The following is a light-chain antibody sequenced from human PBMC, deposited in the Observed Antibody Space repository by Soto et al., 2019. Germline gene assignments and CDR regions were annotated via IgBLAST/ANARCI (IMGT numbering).Light chain of an antibody. Sequence: EIVLTQSPGTLSLSPGERATLSCRASQSVSSTYLAWYQQKPGQAPRLLIYGASSRATGIPDRFRGSGSGTDFTLTNSRLEPEDFAVYYCQRYDISPFPFGQGTKLEIK. V-gene: IGKV3-20*01. CDR3: QRYDISPFP. J-gene: IGKJ2*01. CDR2: GAS. CDR1: QSVSSTY.